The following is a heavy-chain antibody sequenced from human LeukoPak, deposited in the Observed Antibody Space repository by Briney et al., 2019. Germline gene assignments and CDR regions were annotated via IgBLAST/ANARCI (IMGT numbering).Heavy chain of an antibody. V-gene: IGHV3-21*01. D-gene: IGHD2-15*01. CDR1: GFTFSDYD. Sequence: GGSLRLSCAASGFTFSDYDMNWVRQAPGKGLEWVSSISSSSIYVSYADSVKGRFTISRDNAKNSLYLQMNSLRAEDTAVYYCARDLCSGGSCYYPANYFDYWGQGTLVTVSS. CDR2: ISSSSIYV. J-gene: IGHJ4*02. CDR3: ARDLCSGGSCYYPANYFDY.